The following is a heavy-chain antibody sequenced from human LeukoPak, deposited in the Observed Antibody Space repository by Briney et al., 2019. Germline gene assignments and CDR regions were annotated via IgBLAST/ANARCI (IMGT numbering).Heavy chain of an antibody. CDR3: ARGLWVGVVGASNY. CDR1: GYTFTGYY. Sequence: ASVKVSCKASGYTFTGYYMHWVRQAPGQGLEWMGWINPNSGGTNYAQKFQGRVTMTRDTSISTAYMELSRLRSDDTAVYYCARGLWVGVVGASNYWGQGTLSPSPQ. D-gene: IGHD1-26*01. CDR2: INPNSGGT. J-gene: IGHJ4*02. V-gene: IGHV1-2*02.